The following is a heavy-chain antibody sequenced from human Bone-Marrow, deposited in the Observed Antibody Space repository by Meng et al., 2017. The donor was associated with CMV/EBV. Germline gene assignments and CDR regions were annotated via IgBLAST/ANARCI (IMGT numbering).Heavy chain of an antibody. D-gene: IGHD3-3*01. CDR2: IIPILGIA. CDR1: VGSFSSYA. Sequence: FSVTVSCKDSVGSFSSYAISWVRQAPGQGLEWMGGIIPILGIANYAQKFQGRVTITADKSTSTAYMELSSLRSEDTAVYYCARSYDFWSGDSGYYYGMDVWGQGTTVTVSS. J-gene: IGHJ6*02. V-gene: IGHV1-69*10. CDR3: ARSYDFWSGDSGYYYGMDV.